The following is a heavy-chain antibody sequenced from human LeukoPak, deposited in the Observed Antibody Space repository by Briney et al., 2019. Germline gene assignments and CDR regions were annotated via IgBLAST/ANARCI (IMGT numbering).Heavy chain of an antibody. J-gene: IGHJ4*02. Sequence: PSETLSLTCTISGGYISTYYWSWIRQPPGKGLEWIGFIYHTGSFHYNPSLKSRVTISVDTSKNQFSLNLRSVTAADTAVYFCGRESRIVGTTSVWYYFDYWGQGTLVTVSS. CDR3: GRESRIVGTTSVWYYFDY. CDR2: IYHTGSF. D-gene: IGHD1-26*01. V-gene: IGHV4-59*12. CDR1: GGYISTYY.